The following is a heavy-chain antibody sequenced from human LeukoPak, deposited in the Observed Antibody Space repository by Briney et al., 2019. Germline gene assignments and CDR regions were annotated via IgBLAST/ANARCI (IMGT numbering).Heavy chain of an antibody. CDR1: GFTFSSYW. CDR2: IKKDGSEK. CDR3: ARARYFDPPYYYYYMDV. J-gene: IGHJ6*03. V-gene: IGHV3-7*01. Sequence: GSLRLSCAASGFTFSSYWMSWVRQAPGKGLEWVANIKKDGSEKYYVDSVKGRFTISRDNAKTSLYLQMISLRAEDTAVYYCARARYFDPPYYYYYMDVWGKGTTVTISS. D-gene: IGHD3-9*01.